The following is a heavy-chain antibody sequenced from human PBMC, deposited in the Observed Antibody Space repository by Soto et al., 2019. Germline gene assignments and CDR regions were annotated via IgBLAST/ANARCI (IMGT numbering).Heavy chain of an antibody. D-gene: IGHD6-19*01. V-gene: IGHV3-23*01. Sequence: EVQLLESGGGLVQPGESLRLSCAASGFTFSSYAMSWVRQAPGKGLEWVSTISGSGGSTHYADSVKGQFTISRDNSKNMLYLQVTSLRAEDTAVYYCAKSIVAVAGPVDYWGQGTLVTVSS. CDR2: ISGSGGST. J-gene: IGHJ4*02. CDR3: AKSIVAVAGPVDY. CDR1: GFTFSSYA.